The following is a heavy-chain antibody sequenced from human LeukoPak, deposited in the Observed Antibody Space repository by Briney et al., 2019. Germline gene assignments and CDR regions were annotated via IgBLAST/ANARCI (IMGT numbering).Heavy chain of an antibody. Sequence: SQTLSLTCTVSGGSISSGGYYWSWIRQPPGKGLEWIGYIYYSGSTYYNPSLKSRVTISVDTSKNQFSLKLSSVTAADTAVYYCARDLDGSGSYSHFEYWGQGTLVTVSS. CDR2: IYYSGST. CDR1: GGSISSGGYY. D-gene: IGHD3-10*01. J-gene: IGHJ4*02. V-gene: IGHV4-30-2*01. CDR3: ARDLDGSGSYSHFEY.